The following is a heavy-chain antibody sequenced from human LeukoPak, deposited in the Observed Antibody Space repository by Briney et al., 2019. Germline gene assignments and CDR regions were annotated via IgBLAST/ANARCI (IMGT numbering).Heavy chain of an antibody. V-gene: IGHV4-34*01. J-gene: IGHJ4*02. Sequence: SETLSLTCAVYGGSFSGYYWSWIRQPPGKGLEWIGEINHSGSTNYNPSLKSRVTISVVTSKNQFSLKLSSVTAADTAVYYCARGPRSSRDSSGYYYGYWGQGILVTVSS. CDR2: INHSGST. CDR3: ARGPRSSRDSSGYYYGY. D-gene: IGHD3-22*01. CDR1: GGSFSGYY.